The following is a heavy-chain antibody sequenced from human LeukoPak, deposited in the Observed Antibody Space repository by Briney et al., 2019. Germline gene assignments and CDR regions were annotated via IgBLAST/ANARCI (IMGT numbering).Heavy chain of an antibody. D-gene: IGHD3-16*02. Sequence: ASVKVSCKASGYTFTGYYMHWVRQAPGQGLEWMGWINPNSGGTNYAQKFQGRVTMTRDTSISTAYMELRRLRSDDTAVYYCARDSRPAGTPHYDYVWGSYRYGYFDYWGQGTLVTVSS. V-gene: IGHV1-2*02. CDR3: ARDSRPAGTPHYDYVWGSYRYGYFDY. CDR1: GYTFTGYY. J-gene: IGHJ4*02. CDR2: INPNSGGT.